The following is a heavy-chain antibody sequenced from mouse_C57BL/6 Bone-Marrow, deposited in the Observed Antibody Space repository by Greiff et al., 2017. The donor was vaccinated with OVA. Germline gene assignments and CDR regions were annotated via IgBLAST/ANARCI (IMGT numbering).Heavy chain of an antibody. CDR3: ARCDYGSRNYYAMDY. CDR2: IYPGSGST. D-gene: IGHD1-1*01. V-gene: IGHV1-55*01. CDR1: GYTFTSYW. J-gene: IGHJ4*01. Sequence: QVQLKQSGAELVKPGASVKMSCKASGYTFTSYWITWVKQRPGQGLEWIGDIYPGSGSTNYNEKFKSKATLTVDTSSSTAYMQLSSLTSEDSAVYYCARCDYGSRNYYAMDYWGQGTSVTVSS.